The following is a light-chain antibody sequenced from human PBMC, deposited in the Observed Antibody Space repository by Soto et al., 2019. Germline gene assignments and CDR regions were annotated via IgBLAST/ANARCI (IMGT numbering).Light chain of an antibody. V-gene: IGLV1-47*02. J-gene: IGLJ3*02. CDR3: AVWDDSLRGWV. Sequence: QSVLTQPPSASWTPGQRVTISCSGRFSNIGSNYVYWYQQLPGTAPKLLIFTNDQRTSGVPGRFSGSKSGTSASLAISGLRSEDEADYYCAVWDDSLRGWVFGGGTKVTVL. CDR1: FSNIGSNY. CDR2: TND.